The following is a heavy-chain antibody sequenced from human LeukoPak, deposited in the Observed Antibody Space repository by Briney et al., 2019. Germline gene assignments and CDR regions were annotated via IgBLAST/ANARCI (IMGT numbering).Heavy chain of an antibody. CDR2: ISGSGGST. D-gene: IGHD6-19*01. CDR1: GFTFSSYA. J-gene: IGHJ4*02. CDR3: ARGIAVAGEPFFDY. V-gene: IGHV3-23*01. Sequence: PGGSLRLSCAASGFTFSSYAMSWVRQAPGKGLEWVSAISGSGGSTYYADSVKGRFTISRDNSKNTLYLQMNSLRSEDTAVYYCARGIAVAGEPFFDYWGQGTLVTVSS.